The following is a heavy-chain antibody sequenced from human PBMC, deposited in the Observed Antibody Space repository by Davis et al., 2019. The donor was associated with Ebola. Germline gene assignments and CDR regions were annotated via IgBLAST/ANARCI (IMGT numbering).Heavy chain of an antibody. CDR2: ISGSGGST. CDR1: GFTFSSYW. V-gene: IGHV3-23*01. CDR3: AKSLSSGISYFDY. Sequence: GESLKISCAASGFTFSSYWMSWVRQAPGKGLEWVSAISGSGGSTYYADSVKGRFTISRDNSKNTLYLQMNSLRAEDTAIYYCAKSLSSGISYFDYWGQGTLVTVSS. J-gene: IGHJ4*02. D-gene: IGHD6-19*01.